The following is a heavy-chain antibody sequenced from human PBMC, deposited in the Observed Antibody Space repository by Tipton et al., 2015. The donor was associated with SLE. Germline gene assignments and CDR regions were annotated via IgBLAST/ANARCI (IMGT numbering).Heavy chain of an antibody. Sequence: LRLSCAVSGDSINSDGYFWTWIRQPPGKGLEWIGYIYYSGSTYYNPSLQSRLTMSVDTSRNQFSLKLTSVTAADTAVYYCASPHDSSGYQPDYWGQGTLVTVSS. V-gene: IGHV4-31*02. J-gene: IGHJ4*02. CDR2: IYYSGST. D-gene: IGHD3-22*01. CDR3: ASPHDSSGYQPDY. CDR1: GDSINSDGYF.